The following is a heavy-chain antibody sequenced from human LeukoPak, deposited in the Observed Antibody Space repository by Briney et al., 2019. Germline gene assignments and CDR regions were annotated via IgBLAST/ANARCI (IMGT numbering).Heavy chain of an antibody. CDR2: TNGDGSDT. CDR3: ARDQREWELPIDY. D-gene: IGHD1-26*01. J-gene: IGHJ4*02. V-gene: IGHV3-74*03. Sequence: PGGSLRLSCSASGFTFSNYWMHWVRQAPGKGLVWVSGTNGDGSDTKYADSVKGRFTISRDNAKNTLYLQMNSLRAEDTAVYYCARDQREWELPIDYWGQGSLVTVSS. CDR1: GFTFSNYW.